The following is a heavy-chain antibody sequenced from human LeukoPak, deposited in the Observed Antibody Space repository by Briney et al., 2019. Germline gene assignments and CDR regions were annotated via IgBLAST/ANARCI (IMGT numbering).Heavy chain of an antibody. Sequence: TGGSLRLSCAASGFSFSTYTMHWVRHTPGKGLEWVAVISYDGTNKYYADSVKGRFTISRDNSKNTLYLQMNSLRAEDTAIYYCARDFITIFGVVNYYFDYWGQGTLVTVSS. CDR2: ISYDGTNK. V-gene: IGHV3-30-3*01. D-gene: IGHD3-3*01. CDR1: GFSFSTYT. J-gene: IGHJ4*02. CDR3: ARDFITIFGVVNYYFDY.